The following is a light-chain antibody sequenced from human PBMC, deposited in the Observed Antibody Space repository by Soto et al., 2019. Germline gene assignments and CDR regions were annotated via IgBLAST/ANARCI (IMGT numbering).Light chain of an antibody. CDR3: QHYGSSLWG. Sequence: EIVMTQSPATLSVSPGERATLSCRASQSISSNLAWYQQKPGQAPRLLIYGASTRATGIPARFSGSGSGTEFTLTISSLQSEDFAVYYCQHYGSSLWGFGPGTKVEIK. V-gene: IGKV3-15*01. J-gene: IGKJ1*01. CDR2: GAS. CDR1: QSISSN.